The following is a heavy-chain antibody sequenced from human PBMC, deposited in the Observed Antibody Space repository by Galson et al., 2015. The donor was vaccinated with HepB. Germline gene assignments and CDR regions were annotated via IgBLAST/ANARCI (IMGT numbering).Heavy chain of an antibody. CDR2: ISYDGSNK. D-gene: IGHD6-13*01. CDR1: GFTFSSYA. CDR3: ARDRIAAAGSPMYYFDY. Sequence: SLRLSCAASGFTFSSYAMHWVRQAPGKGLEWVAVISYDGSNKYYADSVKGRFTISRDNSKNTLYLQMNSLRAEDTAVYYCARDRIAAAGSPMYYFDYWGQGTLVTVSS. V-gene: IGHV3-30*04. J-gene: IGHJ4*02.